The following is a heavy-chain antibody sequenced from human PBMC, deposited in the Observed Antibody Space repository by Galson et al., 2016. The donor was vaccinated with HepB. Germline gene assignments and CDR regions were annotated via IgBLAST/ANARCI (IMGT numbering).Heavy chain of an antibody. D-gene: IGHD4-17*01. CDR3: AKAPNGDYIGAYDS. Sequence: SLRLSCAASGLTLSSYAVTWVRQAPGKGLEWVATISGSGNSILYGDSVKGRLTISRDNSKHIVYLQMNSLRAEDTALYYCAKAPNGDYIGAYDSWGQGTLVTVSS. V-gene: IGHV3-23*01. J-gene: IGHJ4*02. CDR2: ISGSGNSI. CDR1: GLTLSSYA.